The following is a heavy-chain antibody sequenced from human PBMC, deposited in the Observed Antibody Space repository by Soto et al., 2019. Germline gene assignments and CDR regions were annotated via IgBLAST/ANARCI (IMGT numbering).Heavy chain of an antibody. D-gene: IGHD3-3*02. CDR2: IRSKAYGGTT. CDR1: GFTFGDYT. V-gene: IGHV3-49*03. CDR3: ARDLASSDTDDLSGLDG. Sequence: GVLRLSCVASGFTFGDYTMSWFRQAPGGGLEWVSFIRSKAYGGTTEYAASVKGRFTISRDDAKSIAYLQMNSLKSEHTAVDYGARDLASSDTDDLSGLDGWRQGTPVTVSS. J-gene: IGHJ6*02.